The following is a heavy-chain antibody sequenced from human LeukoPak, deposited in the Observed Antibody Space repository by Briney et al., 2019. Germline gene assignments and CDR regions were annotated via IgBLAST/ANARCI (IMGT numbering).Heavy chain of an antibody. V-gene: IGHV4-30-2*01. CDR3: ARDSKGWFDP. CDR2: IYHSGST. CDR1: GSSISSGGYS. J-gene: IGHJ5*02. Sequence: SQTLSLTCAVSGSSISSGGYSWSWIRQPPGKGLEWIGYIYHSGSTYYNPSLKSRVTISVDRTKNQFSLELSSVTAADTAVYYCARDSKGWFDPWGQGTLVTVSS.